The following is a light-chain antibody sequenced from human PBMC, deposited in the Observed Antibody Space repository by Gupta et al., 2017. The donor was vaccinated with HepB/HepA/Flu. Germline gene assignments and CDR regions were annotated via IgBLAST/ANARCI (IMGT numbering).Light chain of an antibody. V-gene: IGLV3-19*01. Sequence: SSALTQDPAVSLALGQTVRIQCQGDSLRSYHARWYQQKPGQAPVLVIYGNNSRPSGIPDRFSGSCSGNTASLTITGAQAEDEADYYCNSRDSSGNYVVFGGGTKLTVL. CDR1: SLRSYH. CDR3: NSRDSSGNYVV. CDR2: GNN. J-gene: IGLJ2*01.